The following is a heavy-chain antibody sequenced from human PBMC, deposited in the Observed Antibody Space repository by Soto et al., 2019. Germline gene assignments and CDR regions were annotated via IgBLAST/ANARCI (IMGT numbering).Heavy chain of an antibody. V-gene: IGHV2-5*01. CDR3: APRPYYYYDSSGYYFH. CDR2: IYGNDDK. J-gene: IGHJ4*02. Sequence: SGPTLVNPTQTLTLTCTFSGFSLTTNRVAVGWIRQPPGKALERLALIYGNDDKEYSPSLKSRLTIIKDTSKNQVALTVTNMDPVDTATYYCAPRPYYYYDSSGYYFHWGQGTLVTVSS. CDR1: GFSLTTNRVA. D-gene: IGHD3-22*01.